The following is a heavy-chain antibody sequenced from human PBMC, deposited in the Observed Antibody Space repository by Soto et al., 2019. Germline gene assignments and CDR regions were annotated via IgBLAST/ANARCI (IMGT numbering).Heavy chain of an antibody. Sequence: QVQLVQSGAEVKKPGSSVKVSCKASGGIFSTYAISWLRRAPGHGLEWMGGIIPIFGTPNYAQRFQARVTITADESTSTAYMELSRLRSEDTAVYYCARDRDDYGSGNYYNRIDFWGQGILVTVSS. J-gene: IGHJ4*02. CDR1: GGIFSTYA. V-gene: IGHV1-69*01. D-gene: IGHD3-10*01. CDR3: ARDRDDYGSGNYYNRIDF. CDR2: IIPIFGTP.